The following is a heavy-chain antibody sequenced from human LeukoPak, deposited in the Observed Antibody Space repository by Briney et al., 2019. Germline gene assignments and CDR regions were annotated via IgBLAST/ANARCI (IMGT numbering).Heavy chain of an antibody. V-gene: IGHV4-34*01. D-gene: IGHD3-22*01. CDR1: GGSFSGYY. Sequence: SSETLSLTCAVYGGSFSGYYWSWIRQPPGKGLEWIGEINHSGSTNYNPSLKSRVTISVDTSKNQFSLKLSSVTAADTAVYYCARERGYYDSSGSFDYWGQGTLVTVSS. CDR2: INHSGST. J-gene: IGHJ4*02. CDR3: ARERGYYDSSGSFDY.